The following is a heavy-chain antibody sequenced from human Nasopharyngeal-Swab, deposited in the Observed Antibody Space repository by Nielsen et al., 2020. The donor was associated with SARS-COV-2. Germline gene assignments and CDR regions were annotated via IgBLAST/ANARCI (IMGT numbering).Heavy chain of an antibody. Sequence: GASLQISCAASGLTFSSYGMHWVRQAPGKGLEWVAVIWYDGSNKYYADSVKGRFTISRDNSKNTLYLQMNSLRAEDTAVYYCARGGGDSSGWHFDYWGQGTLVTVSS. CDR2: IWYDGSNK. J-gene: IGHJ4*02. D-gene: IGHD6-19*01. V-gene: IGHV3-33*01. CDR1: GLTFSSYG. CDR3: ARGGGDSSGWHFDY.